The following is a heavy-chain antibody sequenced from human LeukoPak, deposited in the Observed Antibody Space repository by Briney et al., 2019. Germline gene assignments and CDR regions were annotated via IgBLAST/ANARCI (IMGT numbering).Heavy chain of an antibody. CDR1: GFTFSSYG. D-gene: IGHD5-18*01. V-gene: IGHV3-30*18. CDR3: AKDRYSYAFEYSDS. Sequence: GGSLRLSCAASGFTFSSYGMHWVRQAPGKGLDWVAAISNDGSKKYYADSVKGRFTISRDNSKNTLSLQMSSLRTEDTAVYYCAKDRYSYAFEYSDSWGQGTLVTVSS. J-gene: IGHJ4*02. CDR2: ISNDGSKK.